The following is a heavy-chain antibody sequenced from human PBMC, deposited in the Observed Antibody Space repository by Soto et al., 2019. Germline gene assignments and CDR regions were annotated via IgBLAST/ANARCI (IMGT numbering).Heavy chain of an antibody. J-gene: IGHJ4*01. CDR3: ARTFDTITYYFDY. Sequence: SLRLSCAASDFSFSSYAMHWIRQAPGKGLEWLAVISFDGNIIQYADSVKGRFIISRDNSKNTLYLQMNSLRGDDTAVYYCARTFDTITYYFDYWGHGTLVTVSS. D-gene: IGHD3-9*01. V-gene: IGHV3-30-3*01. CDR1: DFSFSSYA. CDR2: ISFDGNII.